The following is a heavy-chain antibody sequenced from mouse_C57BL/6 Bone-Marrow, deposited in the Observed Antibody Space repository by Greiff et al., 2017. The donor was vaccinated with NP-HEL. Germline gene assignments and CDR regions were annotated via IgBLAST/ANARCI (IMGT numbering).Heavy chain of an antibody. CDR3: AREDSNRYFDV. Sequence: EVMLVESGGGLVKPGGSLKLSCAASGFTFSSYAMSWVRQTPEKRLEWVATISDGGSYTYYPDNVKGRFTISRDNAKNNLYLQMSHLKSEDTAMYYCAREDSNRYFDVWGTGTTVTVSS. D-gene: IGHD2-5*01. J-gene: IGHJ1*03. V-gene: IGHV5-4*01. CDR2: ISDGGSYT. CDR1: GFTFSSYA.